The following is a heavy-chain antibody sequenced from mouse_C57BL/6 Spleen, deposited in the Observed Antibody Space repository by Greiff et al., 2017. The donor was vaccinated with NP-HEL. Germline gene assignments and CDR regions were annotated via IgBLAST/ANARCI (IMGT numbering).Heavy chain of an antibody. Sequence: QVQLKQSGAGLVKPGASVKISCKASGYAFSSYWMNWVKQRPGKGLEWIGQIYPGDGDTNYNGKFKGKATLTADKSSSTAYMQLSSLTSEDSAVYFCAREGTGYFDYWGQGTTRTVSS. CDR3: AREGTGYFDY. CDR2: IYPGDGDT. V-gene: IGHV1-80*01. D-gene: IGHD3-3*01. J-gene: IGHJ2*01. CDR1: GYAFSSYW.